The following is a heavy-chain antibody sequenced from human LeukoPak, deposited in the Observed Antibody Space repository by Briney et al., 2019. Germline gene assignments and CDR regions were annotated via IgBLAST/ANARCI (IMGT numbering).Heavy chain of an antibody. V-gene: IGHV1-46*01. J-gene: IGHJ4*01. D-gene: IGHD2/OR15-2a*01. CDR3: AAGNLRDYCEPMDV. CDR1: GYTFTSYD. Sequence: VASVKVSCKASGYTFTSYDMHWVRQAPGQGLEWMGIINPSGVSTTYAQKFKGRITTTSDTSTTTVYMKLMSRRSEDKAVYYYAAGNLRDYCEPMDVWGQGTLVTVSS. CDR2: INPSGVST.